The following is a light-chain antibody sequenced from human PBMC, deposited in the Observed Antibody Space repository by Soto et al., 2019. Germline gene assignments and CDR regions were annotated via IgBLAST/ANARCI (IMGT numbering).Light chain of an antibody. CDR3: SSYTGSSTYVL. CDR2: EVS. Sequence: QSALTQPASVSGSPGQSITISCTGTSSDVGYSNYVSWYLQEPGKAPKLMIYEVSNRPSGVSNRFSGSKSGNTASLTISGLQAEDEAYYYCSSYTGSSTYVLFGGGTKLTVL. J-gene: IGLJ2*01. CDR1: SSDVGYSNY. V-gene: IGLV2-14*01.